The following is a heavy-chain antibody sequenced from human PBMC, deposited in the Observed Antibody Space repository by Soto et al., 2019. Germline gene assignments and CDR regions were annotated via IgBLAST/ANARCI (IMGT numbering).Heavy chain of an antibody. J-gene: IGHJ4*02. Sequence: PGGSLRLSCAASGFTFSSYAMSWVRQAPGKGLEWVSAISGSGGSTYYADSVKGRFTISRDNSKNTLYLQMNSLRAEDTAVYYCAKVESLYYYDSSGYDYYFDYLGQGTLVTVSS. V-gene: IGHV3-23*01. CDR2: ISGSGGST. CDR1: GFTFSSYA. D-gene: IGHD3-22*01. CDR3: AKVESLYYYDSSGYDYYFDY.